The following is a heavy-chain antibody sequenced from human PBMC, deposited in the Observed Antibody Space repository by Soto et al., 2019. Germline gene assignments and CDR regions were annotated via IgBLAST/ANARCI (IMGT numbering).Heavy chain of an antibody. CDR1: GGSISSGGYS. CDR3: AVYGGNSGVRFDP. D-gene: IGHD4-17*01. V-gene: IGHV4-30-2*01. Sequence: QLQLQESGSGLVKPSQTLSLTCAVSGGSISSGGYSWSWIRQPPGKGLEWIGYIYHSGSTYYNPSLKSRVTISVDRSKNQFSLKLSSVTAADTAVYYRAVYGGNSGVRFDPWGQGTLVTVSS. CDR2: IYHSGST. J-gene: IGHJ5*02.